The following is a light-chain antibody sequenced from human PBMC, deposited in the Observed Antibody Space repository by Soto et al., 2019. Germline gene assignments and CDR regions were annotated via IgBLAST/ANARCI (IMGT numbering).Light chain of an antibody. CDR2: DVV. Sequence: QSVLTQPRSVSGSRGQSDIISCAGTNSDVGAYNYVSWYQHQPGKAPKLIIYDVVKRPSGVPDRFSGSKSGNTASLTISGLQADDEADYYCCLFAVRDTIEIFGTWTKVAV. J-gene: IGLJ1*01. V-gene: IGLV2-11*01. CDR3: CLFAVRDTIEI. CDR1: NSDVGAYNY.